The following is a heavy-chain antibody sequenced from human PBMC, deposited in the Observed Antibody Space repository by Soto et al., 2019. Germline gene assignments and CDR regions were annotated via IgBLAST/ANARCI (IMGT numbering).Heavy chain of an antibody. V-gene: IGHV1-18*04. CDR2: ISGYTGNT. D-gene: IGHD4-17*01. CDR1: GYYFTTYG. Sequence: QVQLVQSGPEVKKPGASVKVSCKAPGYYFTTYGISWVRQAPGQGLEWMGWISGYTGNTKYSQKFQGRVTITRDTSASTAYMELSSLRSEDTAVYYCARGRSTVLFDYWGQGTLVTVSS. CDR3: ARGRSTVLFDY. J-gene: IGHJ4*02.